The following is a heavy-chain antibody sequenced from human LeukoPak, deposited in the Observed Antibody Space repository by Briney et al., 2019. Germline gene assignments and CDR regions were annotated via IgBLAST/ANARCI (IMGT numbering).Heavy chain of an antibody. V-gene: IGHV4-38-2*02. CDR3: AREGDTAMVT. D-gene: IGHD5-18*01. CDR1: GYSISSGYY. Sequence: SETLSLTCTVSGYSISSGYYWGWIRQPPGKGLEWIGSIYYSGSTYYNPSLKSRVTISVDTSKNQFSLKLSSVTAADTAVYYCAREGDTAMVTWGQGTLVTVSS. CDR2: IYYSGST. J-gene: IGHJ4*02.